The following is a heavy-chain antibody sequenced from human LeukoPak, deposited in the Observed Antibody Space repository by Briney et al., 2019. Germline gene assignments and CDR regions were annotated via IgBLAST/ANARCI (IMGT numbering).Heavy chain of an antibody. Sequence: SETLSLTCAVYGGSFSGYYWSWIRQPPGKGLEWIGEINHSGSTNYNPSLKSRVTISVDTSKNQFSLKLSSVTAADTAVYYCARGGAVDHFWSGYPRTDENYFDYWGPGTLVTVSS. CDR3: ARGGAVDHFWSGYPRTDENYFDY. D-gene: IGHD3-3*01. CDR1: GGSFSGYY. V-gene: IGHV4-34*01. CDR2: INHSGST. J-gene: IGHJ4*02.